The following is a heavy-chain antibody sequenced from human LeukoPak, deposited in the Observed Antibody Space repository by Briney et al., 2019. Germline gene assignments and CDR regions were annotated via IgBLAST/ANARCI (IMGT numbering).Heavy chain of an antibody. V-gene: IGHV3-23*01. CDR1: GFTFSSYA. CDR3: AMGDIVVVTAIGGY. Sequence: GGSLRLSCAASGFTFSSYAMSWVRQAPGKGLDWVSAISGSGGSTYYADSVKGRFTISRDNSKNTLYLQMNSLRAEDTAVYYCAMGDIVVVTAIGGYWGQGTLVTVSS. J-gene: IGHJ4*02. CDR2: ISGSGGST. D-gene: IGHD2-21*02.